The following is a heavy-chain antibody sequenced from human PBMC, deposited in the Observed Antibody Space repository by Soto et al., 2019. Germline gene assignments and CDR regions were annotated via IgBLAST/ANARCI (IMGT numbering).Heavy chain of an antibody. V-gene: IGHV4-30-2*03. CDR3: ERHSIWLLLSDH. CDR1: GGSISSGGYS. J-gene: IGHJ5*02. CDR2: IYHSGST. Sequence: SETLSLTCAVSGGSISSGGYSWSWIRQPPGKGLEWIGYIYHSGSTYYNPSLKSRVTISVDTSKNQFSLKLDSVTAAVTAVYFCERHSIWLLLSDHWGQGSLVTVSS. D-gene: IGHD3-22*01.